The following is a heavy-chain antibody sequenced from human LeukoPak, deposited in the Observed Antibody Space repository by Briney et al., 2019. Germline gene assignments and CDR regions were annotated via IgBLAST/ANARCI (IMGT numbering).Heavy chain of an antibody. Sequence: GGSLRLSCAASRFTFSSYAMSWVRQAPGKGLEWVSAISGGGGSTYYADSVKGRLTISRDNSKNTLYLQMNSLRAEDTAVYYCAKDLVSGDYWGQGTLVTVSS. CDR1: RFTFSSYA. CDR3: AKDLVSGDY. D-gene: IGHD2-8*02. CDR2: ISGGGGST. J-gene: IGHJ4*02. V-gene: IGHV3-23*01.